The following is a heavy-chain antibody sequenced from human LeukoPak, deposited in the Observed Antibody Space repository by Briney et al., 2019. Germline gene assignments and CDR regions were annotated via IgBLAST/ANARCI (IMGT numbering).Heavy chain of an antibody. CDR2: ISAYNGNT. V-gene: IGHV1-18*01. CDR3: ARNSVGAMYNWFDP. CDR1: GYTFTSYG. D-gene: IGHD1-26*01. J-gene: IGHJ5*02. Sequence: ASVKVSCKASGYTFTSYGISWVRQAPGQGLEWMGWISAYNGNTNYAQKLQGRVTMTTDTSTSTAYMELRSLRSEDTAVYYCARNSVGAMYNWFDPWGQGTLVTVSS.